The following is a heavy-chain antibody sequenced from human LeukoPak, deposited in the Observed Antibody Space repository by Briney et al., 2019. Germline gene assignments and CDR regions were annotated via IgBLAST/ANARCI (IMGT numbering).Heavy chain of an antibody. V-gene: IGHV1-8*01. CDR1: GYTFTGYD. Sequence: GASVKVSCKASGYTFTGYDINWVRQATGQGLEWMGWMNPNSGNTGYAQKFQGRVTMTRNTSISTAYMELSSLRSEDTAVYYCARGPLPDPDYYDSSGYPFDYWGQGTLVTVSS. J-gene: IGHJ4*02. CDR3: ARGPLPDPDYYDSSGYPFDY. CDR2: MNPNSGNT. D-gene: IGHD3-22*01.